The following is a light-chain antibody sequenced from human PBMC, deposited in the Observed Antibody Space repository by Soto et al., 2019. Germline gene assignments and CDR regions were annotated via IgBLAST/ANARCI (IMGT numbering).Light chain of an antibody. J-gene: IGLJ3*02. CDR1: SSNIGSNF. V-gene: IGLV1-47*01. CDR3: AAWDESLSGWV. Sequence: QSVRTQPPSASGTPGKRVTISCSGSSSNIGSNFVYWYQQFPGTAPKLLIYRNNQRPSGIPDRFSGSKSGTSASLAISGLPSEDEADDYCAAWDESLSGWVFGGGTKLTAL. CDR2: RNN.